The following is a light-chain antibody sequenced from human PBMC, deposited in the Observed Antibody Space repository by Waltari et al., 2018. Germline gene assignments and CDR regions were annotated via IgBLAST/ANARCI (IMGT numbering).Light chain of an antibody. CDR3: QQGYTTPLT. CDR1: QSINSY. CDR2: GAS. V-gene: IGKV1-39*01. Sequence: DIQMTQSPSSLSASIGDRITITCRASQSINSYLSWYQQKPGKAPKLLINGASNLQSGVPSMFSGRGSGTDFTLSISNLQPEDFATYFCQQGYTTPLTFGGGTKVEIK. J-gene: IGKJ4*01.